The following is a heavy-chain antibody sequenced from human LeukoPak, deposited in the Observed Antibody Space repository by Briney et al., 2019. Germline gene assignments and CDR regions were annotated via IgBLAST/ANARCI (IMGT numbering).Heavy chain of an antibody. D-gene: IGHD2-8*01. CDR1: VFTFSSYD. CDR2: IGTAGDP. J-gene: IGHJ6*02. Sequence: GGSLRLSCAASVFTFSSYDMHWVRQATGKGLEWFSAIGTAGDPYYPGSVKGRFTISRENAKNSLYLQMNSLRAGDTAVYYCARGYCTNGVCYTGYGMDVWGQGTTVTVSS. V-gene: IGHV3-13*05. CDR3: ARGYCTNGVCYTGYGMDV.